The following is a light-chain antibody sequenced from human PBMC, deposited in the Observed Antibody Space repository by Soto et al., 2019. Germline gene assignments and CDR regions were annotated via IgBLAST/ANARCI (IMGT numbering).Light chain of an antibody. CDR3: MQALQTPYT. V-gene: IGKV2-28*01. CDR2: WGF. J-gene: IGKJ2*01. CDR1: QSLVHSQGNYF. Sequence: DIVMTQSPLSLPVSPGEPASISCRSSQSLVHSQGNYFFDWYVQKPGQSPQLLIYWGFIRASGVPDRIRGSASGTDFTLKITRVEAEDVGVYYCMQALQTPYTFGQGTKLEIK.